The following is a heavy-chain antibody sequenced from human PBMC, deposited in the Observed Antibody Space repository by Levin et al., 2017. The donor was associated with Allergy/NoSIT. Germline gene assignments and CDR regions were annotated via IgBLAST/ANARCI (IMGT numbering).Heavy chain of an antibody. D-gene: IGHD3-22*01. Sequence: GGSLRLSCAASGFTFSSYSMNWVRQAPGKGLEWVSYISSSSSTIYYADSVKGRFTISRDNAKNSLYLQMNSLRDEDTAVYYCARDRGMWDSSGYYPFDYWGQGTLVTVSS. CDR2: ISSSSSTI. CDR1: GFTFSSYS. J-gene: IGHJ4*02. V-gene: IGHV3-48*02. CDR3: ARDRGMWDSSGYYPFDY.